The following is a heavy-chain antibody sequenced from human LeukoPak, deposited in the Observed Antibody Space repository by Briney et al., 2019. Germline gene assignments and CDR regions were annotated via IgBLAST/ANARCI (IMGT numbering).Heavy chain of an antibody. V-gene: IGHV4-39*01. CDR3: ARQYSGDSRSPFFDY. D-gene: IGHD5-18*01. CDR2: VCYSGST. CDR1: GGSISSSSYC. J-gene: IGHJ4*02. Sequence: PSETLSPTGTVSGGSISSSSYCWGWIRQPPGKGLEWIGSVCYSGSTYYNPSLKSRVTISVDTSKNQFSLKLSSVTAADTAVYYCARQYSGDSRSPFFDYWGQGTLVTVSS.